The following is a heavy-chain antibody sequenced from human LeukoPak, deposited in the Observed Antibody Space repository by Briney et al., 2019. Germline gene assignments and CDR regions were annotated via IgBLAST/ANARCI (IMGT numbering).Heavy chain of an antibody. J-gene: IGHJ5*02. CDR1: GFTLSSNS. CDR3: ARDHSYYGSGSYYDH. CDR2: ISSSSSTI. Sequence: GGSLRLSCVASGFTLSSNSMNWVRQAPGKGLEWVSYISSSSSTIYYADSVKGRFTISRDNAKNSLYLQMNSLRAEDTAVYYCARDHSYYGSGSYYDHWGQGTLVTVSS. V-gene: IGHV3-48*04. D-gene: IGHD3-10*01.